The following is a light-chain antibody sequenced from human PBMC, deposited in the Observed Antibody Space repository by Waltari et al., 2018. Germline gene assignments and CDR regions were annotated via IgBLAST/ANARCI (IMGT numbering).Light chain of an antibody. CDR2: SAS. Sequence: DIQMTQSPSPLSASVGDRVTITCRASQTISNYLTWYHQNPGKAPTLLIYSASSLQSGVPSRVSGNGSGTDFTLSISSLQPEDFATYYCQQSYTTPLTFGGGTKVEIK. V-gene: IGKV1-39*01. CDR3: QQSYTTPLT. J-gene: IGKJ4*01. CDR1: QTISNY.